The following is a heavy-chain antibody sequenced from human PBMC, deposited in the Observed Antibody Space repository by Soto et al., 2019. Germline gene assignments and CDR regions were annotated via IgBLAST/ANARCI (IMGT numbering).Heavy chain of an antibody. CDR3: ARDREPDGIWTFDS. J-gene: IGHJ4*02. CDR1: VFTVDKYT. Sequence: RYLRLSCGAFVFTVDKYTIVGVHPLPGKGLEWVAEAFSSGGTQYADSVKGRFTISRDNSRNMVFLQMNGLRVEDTALYYCARDREPDGIWTFDSWGQGALVTVS. D-gene: IGHD3-9*01. CDR2: AFSSGGT. V-gene: IGHV3-53*01.